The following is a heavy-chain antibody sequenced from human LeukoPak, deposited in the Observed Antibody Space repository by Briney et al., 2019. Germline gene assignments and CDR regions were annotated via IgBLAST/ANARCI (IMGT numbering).Heavy chain of an antibody. J-gene: IGHJ4*02. CDR1: GFTFSSSA. V-gene: IGHV3-23*01. CDR2: ISSSGGNT. CDR3: AKVLSVTARPYYFDY. D-gene: IGHD6-6*01. Sequence: GGFLRLSCAASGFTFSSSAMSWVRQAPGKGLEWVSTISSSGGNTYYADSVKGRFTISRDNSKNTLYLQMNSLRAEDTAVYYCAKVLSVTARPYYFDYWGQGTLVTVSS.